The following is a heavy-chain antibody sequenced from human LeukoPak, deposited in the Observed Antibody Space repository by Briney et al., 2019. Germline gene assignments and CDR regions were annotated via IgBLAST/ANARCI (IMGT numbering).Heavy chain of an antibody. CDR3: ARADGGNSEDCYFDY. J-gene: IGHJ4*02. Sequence: GGSLRLSCAASGFTFSSYSMNWVRQAPGKGLEWVSSISSSSSYIYYADSVKGRFTISRDNAKNSLYLQMNSLRAEDTAVYYCARADGGNSEDCYFDYWGQGTLVTVSS. CDR2: ISSSSSYI. V-gene: IGHV3-21*01. D-gene: IGHD4-23*01. CDR1: GFTFSSYS.